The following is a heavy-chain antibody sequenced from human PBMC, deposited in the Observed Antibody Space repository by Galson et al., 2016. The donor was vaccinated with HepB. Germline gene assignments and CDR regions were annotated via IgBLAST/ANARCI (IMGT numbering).Heavy chain of an antibody. J-gene: IGHJ3*01. V-gene: IGHV6-1*01. CDR3: ARGGPNWNNGAFDV. CDR2: TYYRSRWIT. Sequence: CAISGDSVSSDVLAWNWLRQSPSRGLEWLGRTYYRSRWITDNEASLKGRLTVNPDTSKHQFSLELRSVTPEDTAVYYCARGGPNWNNGAFDVWGQGTTVTVSS. D-gene: IGHD1/OR15-1a*01. CDR1: GDSVSSDVLA.